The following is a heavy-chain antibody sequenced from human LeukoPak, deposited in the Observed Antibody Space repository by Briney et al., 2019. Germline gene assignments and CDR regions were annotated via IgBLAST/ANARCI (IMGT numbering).Heavy chain of an antibody. V-gene: IGHV3-53*05. Sequence: PGGSLRLSCAASGFTVSSNYMSWVRQAPGKGLEWVSVIYSGGSTYYADSVKGRFTISRDNSKNTLYLQMNSLRAEDTAVYYCAKDHTGFGELDWGQGTLVTVSS. J-gene: IGHJ4*02. CDR2: IYSGGST. CDR1: GFTVSSNY. CDR3: AKDHTGFGELD. D-gene: IGHD3-10*01.